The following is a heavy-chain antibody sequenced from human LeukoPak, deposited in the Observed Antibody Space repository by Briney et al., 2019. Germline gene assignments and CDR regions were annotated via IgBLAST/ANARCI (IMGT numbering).Heavy chain of an antibody. Sequence: GGSLRLSCAASGFTFSSHWMNWVRQAPGKGLEWVANINQDGSEKYYVDSVKGRFTISRDNAKNSLYLPMNSLRAEDTAVYYCARGGRFYDFWSGSLVFDIWGQGTMVTVSS. V-gene: IGHV3-7*01. D-gene: IGHD3-3*01. CDR1: GFTFSSHW. CDR3: ARGGRFYDFWSGSLVFDI. J-gene: IGHJ3*02. CDR2: INQDGSEK.